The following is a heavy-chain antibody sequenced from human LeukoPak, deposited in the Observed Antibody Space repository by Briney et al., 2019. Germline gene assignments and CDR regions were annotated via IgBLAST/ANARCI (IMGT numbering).Heavy chain of an antibody. CDR1: GYTFTNYG. CDR3: ARVPYCSGGSCYSK. D-gene: IGHD2-15*01. CDR2: IIPIFGTA. J-gene: IGHJ4*02. Sequence: ASVRVSCKASGYTFTNYGISWVRQAPGQGLEWMGGIIPIFGTANYAQKFQGRVTITADESTSTAYMELSSLRSEDTAVYYCARVPYCSGGSCYSKWGQGTLVTVSS. V-gene: IGHV1-69*13.